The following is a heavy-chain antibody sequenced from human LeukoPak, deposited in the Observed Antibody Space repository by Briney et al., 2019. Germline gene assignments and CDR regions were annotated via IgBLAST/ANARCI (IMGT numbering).Heavy chain of an antibody. Sequence: GSSVKVSCKASGGTFSSFVITWVRQAPGQGLEWMGRIIPILGVPNYAQKFQGRVTLTADESTSTAYMELNSLTSDDTAVYYCARGSYYGSGSYYNHDYWGQGALVTVSS. D-gene: IGHD3-10*01. CDR3: ARGSYYGSGSYYNHDY. V-gene: IGHV1-69*04. CDR1: GGTFSSFV. CDR2: IIPILGVP. J-gene: IGHJ4*02.